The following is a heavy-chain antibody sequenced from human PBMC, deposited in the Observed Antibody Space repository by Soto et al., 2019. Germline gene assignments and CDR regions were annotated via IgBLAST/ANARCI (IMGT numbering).Heavy chain of an antibody. Sequence: QVQLMQSGVEVTKPGSSVKVSCKASGGPFNTFGISWVRQAPGQGLEWMGGIIPKYGTTNYARRLQGRVTITADESTTTAYLELSSLRHDDTAIYYCARTRQRRPVFYVDYWGQGTPISVTS. J-gene: IGHJ4*02. D-gene: IGHD2-2*01. CDR3: ARTRQRRPVFYVDY. V-gene: IGHV1-69*01. CDR1: GGPFNTFG. CDR2: IIPKYGTT.